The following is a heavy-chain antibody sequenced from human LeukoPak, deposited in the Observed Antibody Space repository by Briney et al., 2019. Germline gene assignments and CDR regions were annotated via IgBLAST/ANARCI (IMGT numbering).Heavy chain of an antibody. CDR3: ANPYI. CDR1: GFTFSIYS. V-gene: IGHV3-21*01. CDR2: ITSSSGNI. Sequence: GSLRLSCVASGFTFSIYSMNWVRPAPGKGLEWVSSITSSSGNIYYADSVKGRFTISRDNAKNSLYLQMNSLRAEDTAVCYCANPYIWGQGTMVTVSS. D-gene: IGHD1-14*01. J-gene: IGHJ3*02.